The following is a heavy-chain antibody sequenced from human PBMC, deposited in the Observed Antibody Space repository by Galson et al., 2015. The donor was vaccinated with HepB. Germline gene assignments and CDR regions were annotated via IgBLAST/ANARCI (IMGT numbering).Heavy chain of an antibody. V-gene: IGHV1-3*01. D-gene: IGHD1-26*01. J-gene: IGHJ6*02. CDR3: AGTYSGRQYYYYYGMDV. Sequence: SVKVSCKASGYTFTSYAMHWVRQAPGQRLEWMGWINAGNGNTKYSQKFQGRVTITRDTSASTAYMELSSLRSEDTAVYYCAGTYSGRQYYYYYGMDVWGQGTTVTVSS. CDR1: GYTFTSYA. CDR2: INAGNGNT.